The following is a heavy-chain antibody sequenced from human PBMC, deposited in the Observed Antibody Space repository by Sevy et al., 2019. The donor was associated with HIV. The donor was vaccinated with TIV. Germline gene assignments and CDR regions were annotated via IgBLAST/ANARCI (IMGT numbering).Heavy chain of an antibody. CDR3: TRDLYGSVWFYFDY. CDR2: IKTKTYSGTT. D-gene: IGHD6-19*01. CDR1: GFTFGDYA. J-gene: IGHJ4*02. V-gene: IGHV3-49*03. Sequence: GGSLRLSCTASGFTFGDYAMSWFRQAPGKGLEWVGFIKTKTYSGTTEYAASVKGRFIISRDDSKNIAYLQMNSLRTEDTAVYYCTRDLYGSVWFYFDYWGQGTLVTVSS.